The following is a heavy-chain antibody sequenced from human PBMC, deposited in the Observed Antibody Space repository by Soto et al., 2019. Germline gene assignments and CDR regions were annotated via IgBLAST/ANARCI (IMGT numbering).Heavy chain of an antibody. CDR3: AHRHRYESAGGYYPLEFDY. D-gene: IGHD3-22*01. CDR1: GVSLSTSAVG. J-gene: IGHJ4*02. Sequence: HITLKESGPALVKPTQTLTLTCTLSGVSLSTSAVGVGWIRQPPGKALEWLALIYWDDDKRYRPSLESRLNITQDTSKNQVVLRLANVDPADTGTYFCAHRHRYESAGGYYPLEFDYWGQGALVTVSS. V-gene: IGHV2-5*02. CDR2: IYWDDDK.